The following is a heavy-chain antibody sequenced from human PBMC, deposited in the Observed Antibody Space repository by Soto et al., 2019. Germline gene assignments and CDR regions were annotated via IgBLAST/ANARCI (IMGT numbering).Heavy chain of an antibody. D-gene: IGHD2-21*01. CDR1: GDFLTTYY. V-gene: IGHV4-59*01. CDR3: AKDYLWTGFNP. Sequence: SETLSLTCDVSGDFLTTYYWNWIRQTPGKGLEWIGCVHDSGSTDYNPSLKGRVTMSLHTSKNQFSLKLKSVTAADTAVYYCAKDYLWTGFNPWGQGILVTVSS. J-gene: IGHJ5*02. CDR2: VHDSGST.